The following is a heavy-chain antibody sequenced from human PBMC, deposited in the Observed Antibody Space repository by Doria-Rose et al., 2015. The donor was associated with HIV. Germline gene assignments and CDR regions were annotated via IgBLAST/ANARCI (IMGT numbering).Heavy chain of an antibody. CDR2: IHHNGST. CDR3: ARGLLRGGWNDVDYYYGMDV. Sequence: QVQLQESGAGLVKPSEALSLTCAVFGGSFSGYYWSWIRQPPGKGLEWIGAIHHNGSTNYKTSLKSRVTISLDTSKNLFSLKLSSVTAADTAVYYCARGLLRGGWNDVDYYYGMDVWGQGTTVTVSS. D-gene: IGHD1-1*01. CDR1: GGSFSGYY. V-gene: IGHV4-34*01. J-gene: IGHJ6*02.